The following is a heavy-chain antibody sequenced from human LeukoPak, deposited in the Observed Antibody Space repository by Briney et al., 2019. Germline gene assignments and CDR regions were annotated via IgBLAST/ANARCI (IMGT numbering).Heavy chain of an antibody. D-gene: IGHD6-13*01. CDR2: IIQNGDS. CDR3: ASQRRRGIAAARAIDY. J-gene: IGHJ4*02. Sequence: PSETLSLTCGVSGGSLSFYWSWIRPSPGKGLEWIAEIIQNGDSNHNMSLKSRVTISLDKSKNQVSLKLSSVTAADTAVYYCASQRRRGIAAARAIDYWGQGTLVTVSS. V-gene: IGHV4-34*12. CDR1: GGSLSFY.